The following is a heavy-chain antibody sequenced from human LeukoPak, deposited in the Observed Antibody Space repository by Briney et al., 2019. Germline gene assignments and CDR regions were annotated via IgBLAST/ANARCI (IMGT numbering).Heavy chain of an antibody. CDR2: INQSGST. J-gene: IGHJ4*02. CDR1: GGPFSGYY. CDR3: ARRMRLYCSGGSCMKFDY. V-gene: IGHV4-34*01. Sequence: SETLSLTCAVSGGPFSGYYWSWIRQPPGKGLEWIGDINQSGSTNYNPSPKSRVTISLDTSKNHFPRKLSSLTAADKAVYYCARRMRLYCSGGSCMKFDYWCQRTLVTVSS. D-gene: IGHD2-15*01.